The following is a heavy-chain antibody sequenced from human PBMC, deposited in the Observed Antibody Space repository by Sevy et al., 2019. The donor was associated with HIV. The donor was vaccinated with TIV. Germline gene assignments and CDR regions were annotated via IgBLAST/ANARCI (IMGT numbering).Heavy chain of an antibody. Sequence: ASVKVSCKASGGTFSSYAISWVRQAPGQGLEWMGGIIPIFGTANYAQKFQGRVTITADESTSTTYMELSSLRPEDTAVYYCATSANANLGYCSSTSCPFDYWGQGTLVTVSS. J-gene: IGHJ4*02. CDR2: IIPIFGTA. V-gene: IGHV1-69*13. CDR3: ATSANANLGYCSSTSCPFDY. D-gene: IGHD2-2*01. CDR1: GGTFSSYA.